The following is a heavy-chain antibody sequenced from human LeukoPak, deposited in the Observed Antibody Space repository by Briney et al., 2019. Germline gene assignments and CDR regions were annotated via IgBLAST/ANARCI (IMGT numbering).Heavy chain of an antibody. V-gene: IGHV4-59*01. CDR2: IYYSGST. D-gene: IGHD1-26*01. CDR3: ARFIVGATGYYFDY. J-gene: IGHJ4*02. CDR1: GGSISSYY. Sequence: SETLSLTCTVSGGSISSYYWSWIRQPPGKGLEWIGYIYYSGSTNYNPSLKSRVTISVDTSKNQFSLKLSSVTAADTAVYYCARFIVGATGYYFDYWGQGTLVTVSS.